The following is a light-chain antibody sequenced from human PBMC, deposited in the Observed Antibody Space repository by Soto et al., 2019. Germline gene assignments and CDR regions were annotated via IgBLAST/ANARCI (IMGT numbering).Light chain of an antibody. Sequence: DIQMTQSPSTLSASVGDRVTITCRASQNINKWLAWYQQKPGRAPKLLIYEASTLQPGVPSRFTGRGFGTEFTLTISSLRPDDFATYWCQQYKTSSTFGRGTKMDFK. CDR1: QNINKW. CDR2: EAS. V-gene: IGKV1-5*03. CDR3: QQYKTSST. J-gene: IGKJ1*01.